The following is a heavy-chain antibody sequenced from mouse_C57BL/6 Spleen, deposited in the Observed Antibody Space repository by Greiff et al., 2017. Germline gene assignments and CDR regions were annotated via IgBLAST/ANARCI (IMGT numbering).Heavy chain of an antibody. V-gene: IGHV1-4*01. CDR1: GYTFTSYT. D-gene: IGHD1-1*01. CDR3: ASGDYYGSRYWYFDV. CDR2: INPSSGYT. J-gene: IGHJ1*03. Sequence: QVQLQQSGAELARPGASVKMSCKASGYTFTSYTMHWVKQRPGQGLEWIGYINPSSGYTKYNQKFKDKATLTADKSSSTAYMQLSSLTSEDSAVYYCASGDYYGSRYWYFDVWGTGTTVTVSS.